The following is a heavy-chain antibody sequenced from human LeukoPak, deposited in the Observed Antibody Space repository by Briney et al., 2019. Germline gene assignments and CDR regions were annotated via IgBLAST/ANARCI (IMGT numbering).Heavy chain of an antibody. Sequence: SETPSLTCTVSGGSISSYYWSWIRQPPGKGLEWIGYIYYSGSTNYNPSLKSRVTISVDTSNNQFSLKLSSVTAADTAVYYCARLEGSGAFWGQGTLDTVSS. CDR2: IYYSGST. V-gene: IGHV4-59*08. J-gene: IGHJ4*02. D-gene: IGHD6-19*01. CDR3: ARLEGSGAF. CDR1: GGSISSYY.